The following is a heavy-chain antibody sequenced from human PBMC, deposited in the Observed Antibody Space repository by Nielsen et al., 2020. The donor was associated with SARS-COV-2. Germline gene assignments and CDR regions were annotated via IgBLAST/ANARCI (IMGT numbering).Heavy chain of an antibody. CDR1: GFTFSSYG. CDR2: ISYDGSNK. J-gene: IGHJ6*02. D-gene: IGHD6-13*01. CDR3: AKEKRIAAYYYYYYGMDV. Sequence: GESLKISCAASGFTFSSYGMHWVRQAPGKGLEWVAVISYDGSNKYYADSVKGRFTISRDNSKNTLYLQMNSLRAEDTAVYYCAKEKRIAAYYYYYYGMDVWGQGTTVTVSS. V-gene: IGHV3-30*18.